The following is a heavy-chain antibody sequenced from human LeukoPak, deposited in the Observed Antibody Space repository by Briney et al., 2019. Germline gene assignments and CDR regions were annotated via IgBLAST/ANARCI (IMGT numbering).Heavy chain of an antibody. CDR3: ASDPGE. V-gene: IGHV4-4*07. J-gene: IGHJ4*02. Sequence: SETLSLTCTVSGGSISSYYWSWIRQPAGKGLEWIGRIYTSGSTNYNSSLKSRVTMSVDPSKNQFSLKLSSVTAADPGVYYCASDPGEWGQGTLVTVSS. CDR2: IYTSGST. D-gene: IGHD7-27*01. CDR1: GGSISSYY.